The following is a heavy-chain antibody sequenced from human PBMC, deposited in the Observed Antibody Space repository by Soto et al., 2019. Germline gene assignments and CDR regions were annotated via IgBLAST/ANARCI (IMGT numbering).Heavy chain of an antibody. D-gene: IGHD3-9*01. CDR3: AKDRKYYDILTGYVDYYYYGMDV. J-gene: IGHJ6*02. Sequence: LSLTCTVSGGSISSGGYYWSWVRQAPGKGLEWVAVISYDGSNKYYADSVKGRFTISRDNSKNTLYLQMNSLRAEDTAVYYCAKDRKYYDILTGYVDYYYYGMDVWGQGTTVTVSS. CDR2: ISYDGSNK. V-gene: IGHV3-30*18. CDR1: GGSISSGG.